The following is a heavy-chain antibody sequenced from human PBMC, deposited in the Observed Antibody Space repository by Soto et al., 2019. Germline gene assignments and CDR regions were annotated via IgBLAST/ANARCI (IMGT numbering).Heavy chain of an antibody. CDR2: IDPSGGNT. V-gene: IGHV1-46*01. CDR1: GYTFTTYY. Sequence: QVQLVQSGAEVKKPGASVKVSCKASGYTFTTYYMHWVRQAPGPGLEWMGIIDPSGGNTNYAQKFQGRVTMTRETSTSTVYMELSSLKSEDTAVYYCTRDSTGHYHFDYWGQGTLVTVSS. D-gene: IGHD3-10*01. J-gene: IGHJ4*02. CDR3: TRDSTGHYHFDY.